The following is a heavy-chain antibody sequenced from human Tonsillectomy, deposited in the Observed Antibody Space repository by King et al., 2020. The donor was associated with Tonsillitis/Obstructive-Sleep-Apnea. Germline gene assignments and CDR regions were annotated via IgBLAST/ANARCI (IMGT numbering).Heavy chain of an antibody. Sequence: VQLVESGAEVKKPGESLKISCKGSGYSFTSYWIGWVRQMPGKGLEWMGIIYPGDSDTRYSPSFQGQVTISADKSISTAYLQWSSLKASDTAMYYCASGHYDFWGGYYAGDYWGQGTLVTVSS. J-gene: IGHJ4*02. CDR2: IYPGDSDT. D-gene: IGHD3-3*01. CDR3: ASGHYDFWGGYYAGDY. V-gene: IGHV5-51*01. CDR1: GYSFTSYW.